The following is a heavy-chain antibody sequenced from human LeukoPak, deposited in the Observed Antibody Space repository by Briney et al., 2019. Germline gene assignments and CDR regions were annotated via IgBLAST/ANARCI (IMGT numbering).Heavy chain of an antibody. Sequence: GGSLRLSCAASGFTFSSYSMNWVRQAPGKGLDWVSYISSSSSTIYYADSVKGRFTISRDNAKNSLYLQMNSLRAEDTAVYYCARGVGATDLDYWGQGTLVTVSS. D-gene: IGHD1-26*01. CDR2: ISSSSSTI. V-gene: IGHV3-48*01. J-gene: IGHJ4*02. CDR1: GFTFSSYS. CDR3: ARGVGATDLDY.